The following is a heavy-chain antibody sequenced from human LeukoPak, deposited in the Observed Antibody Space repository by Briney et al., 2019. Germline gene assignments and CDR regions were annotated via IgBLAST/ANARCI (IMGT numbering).Heavy chain of an antibody. D-gene: IGHD3-10*01. Sequence: PGGSLRLSCAASGLTFSSYAMGWVRQAPGKGLEWVSGISGIGTTTYYADSVKGRFTISRDNSKNTLYLQMNSLRAEDTAVYYCARDKSYGSGRGNAFDIWGQGTMVTVSS. J-gene: IGHJ3*02. CDR1: GLTFSSYA. V-gene: IGHV3-23*01. CDR3: ARDKSYGSGRGNAFDI. CDR2: ISGIGTTT.